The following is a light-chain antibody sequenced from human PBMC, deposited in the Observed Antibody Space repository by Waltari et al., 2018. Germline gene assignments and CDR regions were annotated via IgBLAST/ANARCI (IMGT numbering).Light chain of an antibody. Sequence: QSPLTQPASVSGSPGQSITLSCTGAFSYVGAYDYVSWSQQLPGSAPTLLFYDVPHRPSGVSDRLSGSKSGNTASLTISGLQPEDEADYYCSSYTTRGTWVFGGGTKLTVL. CDR1: FSYVGAYDY. CDR2: DVP. CDR3: SSYTTRGTWV. J-gene: IGLJ3*02. V-gene: IGLV2-14*03.